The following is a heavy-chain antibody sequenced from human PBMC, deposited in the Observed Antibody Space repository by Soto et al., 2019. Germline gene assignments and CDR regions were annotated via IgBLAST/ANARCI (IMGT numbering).Heavy chain of an antibody. CDR3: AKDPEDSYGYFTYYYYYGMDV. V-gene: IGHV3-23*01. CDR1: GFTFSSYA. CDR2: ISGSGGST. J-gene: IGHJ6*02. D-gene: IGHD5-18*01. Sequence: EVQLLESGGGLVQPGGSLRLSCAASGFTFSSYAMSWVRQAPGKGLEWVSAISGSGGSTYYADSVKGRFTISRDNSKNTLYLQMNSLRAEDTAVYYCAKDPEDSYGYFTYYYYYGMDVWGQGTTVSVSS.